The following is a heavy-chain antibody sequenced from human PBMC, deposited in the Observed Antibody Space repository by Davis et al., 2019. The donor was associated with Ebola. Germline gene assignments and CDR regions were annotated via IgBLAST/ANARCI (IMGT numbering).Heavy chain of an antibody. V-gene: IGHV2-70*17. Sequence: SGPTLVKPTQTLTLTCTFSGFSLSTSGMCVSWIRQPPGKALEWLARIDWDDDKFYSTSLKTRLTISKDTSKNQVVLTMTNMDPVDTATYYCARIPLYCSGGSCYSSGMDVWGQGTTVTVSS. J-gene: IGHJ6*02. CDR3: ARIPLYCSGGSCYSSGMDV. CDR2: IDWDDDK. D-gene: IGHD2-15*01. CDR1: GFSLSTSGMC.